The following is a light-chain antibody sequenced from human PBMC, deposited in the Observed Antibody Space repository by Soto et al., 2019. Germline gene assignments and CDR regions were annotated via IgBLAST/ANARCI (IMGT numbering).Light chain of an antibody. CDR2: EVN. CDR1: GSDVGGYKY. Sequence: QSVLTQPPSASGSPGQSVTISCTGTGSDVGGYKYVSWYQQHPGNAPKLIIYEVNKRPSGVPDRFSGSKSGNTASLTVSGLQAEDEADYYCTSHAGNNDVLFGGGTKLTVL. J-gene: IGLJ2*01. CDR3: TSHAGNNDVL. V-gene: IGLV2-8*01.